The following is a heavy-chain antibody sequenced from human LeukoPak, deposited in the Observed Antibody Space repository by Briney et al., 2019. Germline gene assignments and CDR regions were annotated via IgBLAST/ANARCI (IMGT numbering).Heavy chain of an antibody. D-gene: IGHD4-17*01. Sequence: PGGSLRLSCAASGFTFSSYWMHWVRQVPGKGLVWVSRINSDGSSTSYADSVKGRFTISRDNAKNTLYVQMNSLRAEDTAVYYCAKGGATVIDYWGQGTLVTVSS. CDR1: GFTFSSYW. CDR2: INSDGSST. V-gene: IGHV3-74*01. J-gene: IGHJ4*02. CDR3: AKGGATVIDY.